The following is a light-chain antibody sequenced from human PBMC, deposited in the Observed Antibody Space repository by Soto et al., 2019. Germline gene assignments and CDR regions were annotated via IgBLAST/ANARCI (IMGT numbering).Light chain of an antibody. CDR2: GAS. CDR3: QQYNNWPPIT. Sequence: PGERATLSCRASQSVSSNLAWYQQKPGQAPRLLIYGASTRATGIPARFSGSGSGTEFTLIISSLQSEDFAVYYCQQYNNWPPITFGQGTRLEIK. J-gene: IGKJ5*01. CDR1: QSVSSN. V-gene: IGKV3-15*01.